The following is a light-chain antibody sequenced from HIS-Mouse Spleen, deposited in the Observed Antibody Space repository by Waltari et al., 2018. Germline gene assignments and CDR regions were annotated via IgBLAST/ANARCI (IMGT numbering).Light chain of an antibody. V-gene: IGKV1D-8*02. CDR2: AAS. CDR1: QGISSY. Sequence: AIWLTQSPSLLSASTGDRVTISCRMMQGISSYLAWYQQKPGKAPELLIYAASTLQSGVPSRFSGSGSGTDFTLTISCLQSEDFATYYCQQYYSFPYTFGQGTKLEIK. J-gene: IGKJ2*01. CDR3: QQYYSFPYT.